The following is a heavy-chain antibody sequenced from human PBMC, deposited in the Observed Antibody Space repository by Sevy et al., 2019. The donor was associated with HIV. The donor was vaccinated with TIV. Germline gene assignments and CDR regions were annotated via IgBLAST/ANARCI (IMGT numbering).Heavy chain of an antibody. D-gene: IGHD3-16*01. Sequence: GGSLRLSCAASGFSFSTNWMNWVRQAPGKGLEWVANIRGDGSDKYYVDSVEGRFTISRDNAKNLLFLQMNSLRVEDTAVYYCAHETFGRFESWGQGTLVTFSS. CDR1: GFSFSTNW. V-gene: IGHV3-7*01. CDR3: AHETFGRFES. CDR2: IRGDGSDK. J-gene: IGHJ4*02.